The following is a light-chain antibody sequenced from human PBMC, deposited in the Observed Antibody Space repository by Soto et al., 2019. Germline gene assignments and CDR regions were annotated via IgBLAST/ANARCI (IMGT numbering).Light chain of an antibody. CDR3: QQLNSYPTT. Sequence: DIQLTQSPSFLSASVGDRVTITCRASQGISSYLAWYQQKPGKAPMLLIYAASTLQSGVPSRFSGSGSGTEFTLTISSLQAEDFATYYCQQLNSYPTTFGGGTKVEIK. J-gene: IGKJ4*01. CDR2: AAS. CDR1: QGISSY. V-gene: IGKV1-9*01.